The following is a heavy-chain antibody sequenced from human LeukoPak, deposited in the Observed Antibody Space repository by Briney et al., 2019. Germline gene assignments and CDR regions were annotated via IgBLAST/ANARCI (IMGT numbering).Heavy chain of an antibody. CDR3: AKDIVVVVASGDYFDY. J-gene: IGHJ4*02. CDR2: ISGNSGST. D-gene: IGHD2-15*01. Sequence: GGSLRLSCVASGFTFSTYAMTWVRQAPGKGLEWVSAISGNSGSTYYAHSLKGRFTISRDNSKNTLYLQMNSLRAEDTAVYYCAKDIVVVVASGDYFDYWGQGTLVTVSS. CDR1: GFTFSTYA. V-gene: IGHV3-23*01.